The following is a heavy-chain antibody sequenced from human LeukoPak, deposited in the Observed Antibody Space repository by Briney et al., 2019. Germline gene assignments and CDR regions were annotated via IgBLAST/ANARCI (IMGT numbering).Heavy chain of an antibody. J-gene: IGHJ4*02. CDR3: AREWELLAFDY. Sequence: GGSLRLSCAASGFIFSSYEMNWVRQAPGKGLEWVSYISSSGSTIYYADSVKGRFTISRDNAKNSLYLQMNSLRAEDTAVYYCAREWELLAFDYWGQGTLVTVSS. D-gene: IGHD1-26*01. CDR1: GFIFSSYE. V-gene: IGHV3-48*03. CDR2: ISSSGSTI.